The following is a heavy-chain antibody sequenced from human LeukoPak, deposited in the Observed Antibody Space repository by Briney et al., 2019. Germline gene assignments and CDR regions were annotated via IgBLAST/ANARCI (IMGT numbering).Heavy chain of an antibody. CDR1: GGSISSYY. Sequence: SETLSLTCTVSGGSISSYYWSWIRQPAGKGLEWIGRIYTSGSTNYNPSLKSRVTMSVDTSKNQFSLKVTSVTAADTAVYYCAREAITMVREEPFDYWGHGSLVTVSS. J-gene: IGHJ4*01. CDR2: IYTSGST. CDR3: AREAITMVREEPFDY. V-gene: IGHV4-4*07. D-gene: IGHD3-10*01.